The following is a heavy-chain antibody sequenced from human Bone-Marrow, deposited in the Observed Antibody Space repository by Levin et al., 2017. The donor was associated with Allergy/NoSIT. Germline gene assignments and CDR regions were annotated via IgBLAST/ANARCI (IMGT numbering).Heavy chain of an antibody. CDR1: GFTFSSYW. Sequence: GGSLRLSCAASGFTFSSYWMHWVRQAPGKGLVWVSRINSDGSSTSYADSVKGRFTISRDNAKNTLYLQMNSLRAEDTAVYYCAREGYSSSWYYFDYWGQGTLVTVSS. J-gene: IGHJ4*02. CDR2: INSDGSST. CDR3: AREGYSSSWYYFDY. D-gene: IGHD6-13*01. V-gene: IGHV3-74*01.